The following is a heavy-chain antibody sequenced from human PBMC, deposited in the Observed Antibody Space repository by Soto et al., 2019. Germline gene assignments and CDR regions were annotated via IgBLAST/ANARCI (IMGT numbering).Heavy chain of an antibody. CDR1: GFTFSSHA. D-gene: IGHD3-3*01. V-gene: IGHV3-30-3*01. J-gene: IGHJ3*02. CDR3: ARDGEDVLRNIPGDAFDI. CDR2: ISYDGSKI. Sequence: VQLVESGGSVVQPGRSLRLSCAASGFTFSSHAMHWVRQAPGKGLEWVAVISYDGSKIYYADSVKGRFTISRDNSKNTLYLQVNSLTAEDTAVYFCARDGEDVLRNIPGDAFDIWGQGTMVTVSS.